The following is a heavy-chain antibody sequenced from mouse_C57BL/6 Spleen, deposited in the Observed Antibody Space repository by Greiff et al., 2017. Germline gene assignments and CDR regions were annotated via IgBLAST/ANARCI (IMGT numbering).Heavy chain of an antibody. V-gene: IGHV1-42*01. CDR1: GYSFTGYY. Sequence: EVQLQESGPELVKPGASVKISCKASGYSFTGYYMNWVKQSPEKSLEWIGEINPSTGGTTYNQKFKAKATLTVDKSSSTAYMQLKSLTSEDSAVYYWARGYYYGSFPFAYWGQGTLVTVSA. D-gene: IGHD1-1*01. J-gene: IGHJ3*01. CDR3: ARGYYYGSFPFAY. CDR2: INPSTGGT.